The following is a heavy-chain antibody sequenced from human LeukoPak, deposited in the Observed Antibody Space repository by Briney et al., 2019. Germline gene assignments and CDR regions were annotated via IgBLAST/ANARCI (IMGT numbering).Heavy chain of an antibody. Sequence: PGGSLRLPCAASGFTFSSYEMNWVRQAPGKGPEWVSYISSSGSTIYYADSVKGRFTISRDNAKNSLYLQMNSLRAEDTAVYYCAELGITMIGGVWGKGTTVTISS. J-gene: IGHJ6*04. CDR3: AELGITMIGGV. CDR1: GFTFSSYE. D-gene: IGHD3-10*02. CDR2: ISSSGSTI. V-gene: IGHV3-48*03.